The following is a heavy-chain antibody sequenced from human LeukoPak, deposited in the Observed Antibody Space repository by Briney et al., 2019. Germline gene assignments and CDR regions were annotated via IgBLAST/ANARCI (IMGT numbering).Heavy chain of an antibody. D-gene: IGHD6-19*01. V-gene: IGHV3-15*01. CDR2: IKSKTDGGTK. Sequence: GGSLRLSCAASGFTFSNAWMSWVRQAPGKGLEWVGRIKSKTDGGTKDYAAPVKGRFTISRDDSKNTLYLQMNSLKTEDIAVYYCTSLSSGWYRADYWGQGTLVTVSS. J-gene: IGHJ4*02. CDR3: TSLSSGWYRADY. CDR1: GFTFSNAW.